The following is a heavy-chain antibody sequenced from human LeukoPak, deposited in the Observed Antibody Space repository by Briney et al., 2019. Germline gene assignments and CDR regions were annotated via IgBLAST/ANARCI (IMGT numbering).Heavy chain of an antibody. D-gene: IGHD5-24*01. CDR3: ARKEREMATIGVSWFDP. CDR2: IIPIFGTA. J-gene: IGHJ5*02. V-gene: IGHV1-69*13. CDR1: GGTFSSYA. Sequence: ASVKVSCKASGGTFSSYAISWVRQAPGQGLEWMGGIIPIFGTANYAQKFQGRVTITADESTSTAYMELSSLRSEDTAVYYCARKEREMATIGVSWFDPWGQGTLVTVSP.